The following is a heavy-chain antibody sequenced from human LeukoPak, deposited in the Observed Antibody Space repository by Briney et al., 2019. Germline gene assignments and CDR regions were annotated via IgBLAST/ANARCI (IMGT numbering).Heavy chain of an antibody. J-gene: IGHJ4*02. CDR2: IRTKASGGTT. V-gene: IGHV3-49*04. D-gene: IGHD2-15*01. Sequence: GGSLRLSCTASGFTFGDYAMSWVRQAPGKGLEWVGFIRTKASGGTTEYAASVKGRFTISRDDSESIAYLQMNSLKTEDTAVYYCSRSYCSGGTCYGQYYFDCWGQGTLVTVSS. CDR3: SRSYCSGGTCYGQYYFDC. CDR1: GFTFGDYA.